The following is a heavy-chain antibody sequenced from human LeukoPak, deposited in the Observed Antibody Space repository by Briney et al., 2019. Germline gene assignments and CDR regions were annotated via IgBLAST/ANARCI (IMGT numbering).Heavy chain of an antibody. V-gene: IGHV4-59*01. Sequence: SETLSLTCSVSGGSISSYYWSWIRQPPGKGLEWIGYISYSGSTNYNPSLKSRVTISLDTSKNQFSLNLSSVTAADTAVYYCARTTTSFDDWGQGTLVTVSS. CDR1: GGSISSYY. CDR3: ARTTTSFDD. CDR2: ISYSGST. J-gene: IGHJ4*02. D-gene: IGHD1-26*01.